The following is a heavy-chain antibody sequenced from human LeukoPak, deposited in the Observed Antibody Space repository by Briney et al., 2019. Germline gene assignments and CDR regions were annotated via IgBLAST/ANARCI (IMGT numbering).Heavy chain of an antibody. D-gene: IGHD3-10*01. CDR2: ISGSGGST. CDR1: GFTFSSYA. V-gene: IGHV3-23*01. J-gene: IGHJ5*02. Sequence: PGGSLRLSCAASGFTFSSYAMSWVRQAPGKGLEWVSVISGSGGSTYYTDSVKGRFTISRDNSKNTLYLQMNSLRAEDTAVYYCAKSLGQWFGELQAWGQGTLVTVSS. CDR3: AKSLGQWFGELQA.